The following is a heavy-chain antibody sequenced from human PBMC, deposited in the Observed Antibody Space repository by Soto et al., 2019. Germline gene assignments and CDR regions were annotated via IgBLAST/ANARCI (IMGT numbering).Heavy chain of an antibody. J-gene: IGHJ4*02. CDR1: GFTFRSYT. D-gene: IGHD2-21*02. CDR3: ARPREASLLRIPTSY. Sequence: LSLSCEASGFTFRSYTMTWVRDDPGKGRVWLATMGARGASQYHRASEKGRLNIPRDNSKNTVYLQINRLRAEDTVMYYGARPREASLLRIPTSYWGQGTLVTVS. CDR2: MGARGASQ. V-gene: IGHV3-23*01.